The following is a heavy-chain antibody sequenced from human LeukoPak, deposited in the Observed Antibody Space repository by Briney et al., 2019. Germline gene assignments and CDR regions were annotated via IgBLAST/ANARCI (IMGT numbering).Heavy chain of an antibody. CDR2: ISSSSSTI. J-gene: IGHJ6*03. CDR1: GFTFSSYS. CDR3: ARVNYGDYYYYYYMDV. Sequence: GGSLRLSCAASGFTFSSYSMNWVRLAPGKGLEWVSYISSSSSTIYYADSVKGRFTISRDNAKNSLYLQMNSLRAEDTAVYYCARVNYGDYYYYYYMDVWGKGTTVTVSS. V-gene: IGHV3-48*04. D-gene: IGHD4-17*01.